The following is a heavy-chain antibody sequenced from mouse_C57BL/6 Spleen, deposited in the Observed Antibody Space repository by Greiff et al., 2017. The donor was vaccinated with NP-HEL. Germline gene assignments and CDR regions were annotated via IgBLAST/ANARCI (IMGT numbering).Heavy chain of an antibody. CDR1: GYTFTDYN. J-gene: IGHJ4*01. D-gene: IGHD1-1*01. V-gene: IGHV1-18*01. CDR2: INPNNGGT. Sequence: EVQLQQSGPELVKPGASVKIPCKASGYTFTDYNMDWVKQSHGKSLEWIGDINPNNGGTIYNQKFKGKATLTVDKSSSTAYMELRSLTSEDTAVYYCARWGTTVENYAMDYWGQGTSVTVSS. CDR3: ARWGTTVENYAMDY.